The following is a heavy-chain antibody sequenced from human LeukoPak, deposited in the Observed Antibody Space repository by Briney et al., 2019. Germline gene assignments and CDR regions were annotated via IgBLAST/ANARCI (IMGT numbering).Heavy chain of an antibody. Sequence: ASVKVSCKASGYTFTSYAMNWVRQAPGQGLEWMGWINTNTGNPTYAQGFTGRFVFSLDTSVSTAYLQISSLKAEDTAVYYCARVGDSSGYYFSRAPGPFDYWGQGTLVTVSS. J-gene: IGHJ4*02. V-gene: IGHV7-4-1*02. CDR3: ARVGDSSGYYFSRAPGPFDY. D-gene: IGHD3-22*01. CDR2: INTNTGNP. CDR1: GYTFTSYA.